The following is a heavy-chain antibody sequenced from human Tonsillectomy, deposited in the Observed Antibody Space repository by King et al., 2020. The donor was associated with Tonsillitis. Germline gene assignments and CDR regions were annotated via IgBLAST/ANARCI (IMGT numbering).Heavy chain of an antibody. D-gene: IGHD2-15*01. J-gene: IGHJ4*02. CDR3: ARIRYCRGGSCYYFDY. Sequence: TLKESGPVLVKPTETLTLTCTVSGFSLSNARMGVSWIRQPPGKALEWLAHIFSNDEKSYSTSLKSRLTISKETSKSQVVLTMTNMDPVDTATYSCARIRYCRGGSCYYFDYWGQGTLVTVSS. CDR2: IFSNDEK. CDR1: GFSLSNARMG. V-gene: IGHV2-26*01.